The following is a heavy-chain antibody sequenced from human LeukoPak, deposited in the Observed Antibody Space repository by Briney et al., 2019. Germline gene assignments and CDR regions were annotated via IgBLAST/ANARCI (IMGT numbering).Heavy chain of an antibody. D-gene: IGHD3-10*01. J-gene: IGHJ4*02. Sequence: GGSLRLSCAASGFTFDDYAMHWVRQAPGKGLEWVSGISWNSGSIGYADSVKGRFTISRDNAKNSLYLQMNSLRAEDTALYYCAKAFPWFGELSPLFDYWGQGTLVTVSS. CDR2: ISWNSGSI. CDR3: AKAFPWFGELSPLFDY. V-gene: IGHV3-9*01. CDR1: GFTFDDYA.